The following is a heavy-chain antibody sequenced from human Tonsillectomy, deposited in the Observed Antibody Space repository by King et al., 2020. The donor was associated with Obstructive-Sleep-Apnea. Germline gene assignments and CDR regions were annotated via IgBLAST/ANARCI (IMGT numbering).Heavy chain of an antibody. CDR3: THLSDFYYTMAV. CDR1: GLSFTYAW. CDR2: IKSNPGGGTA. V-gene: IGHV3-15*01. J-gene: IGHJ6*02. Sequence: VQLVESGGDLVNPGGSLTLSCAASGLSFTYAWMNWVRQAPGKGLEWVGRIKSNPGGGTADYAAPVKGRVTISRDDSKKTLYLQMSSLKTEDTAVYYCTHLSDFYYTMAVWGQGTTVTVSS.